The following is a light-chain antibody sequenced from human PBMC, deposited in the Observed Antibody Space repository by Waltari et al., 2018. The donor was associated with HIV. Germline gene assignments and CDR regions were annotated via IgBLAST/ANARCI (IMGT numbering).Light chain of an antibody. CDR1: QTLLHSSGFDY. CDR2: LGS. CDR3: MQFLQTPPT. J-gene: IGKJ4*01. Sequence: IVLTQSPLYLPVIPGEPASLSRRPSQTLLHSSGFDYLDWYLQKPGQAPQLLIYLGSHRASGVSDRFSGGGSGTHFTLNLTRVEPEDVGVYFCMQFLQTPPTFGGGTKVEIK. V-gene: IGKV2-28*01.